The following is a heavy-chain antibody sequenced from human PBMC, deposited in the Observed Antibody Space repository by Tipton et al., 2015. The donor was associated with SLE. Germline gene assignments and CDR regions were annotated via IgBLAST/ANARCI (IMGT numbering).Heavy chain of an antibody. D-gene: IGHD3-3*01. CDR1: GFTFSNYA. J-gene: IGHJ6*03. CDR2: ISGSGYST. CDR3: AKGPHYDFWSGYYNLYYYMDV. V-gene: IGHV3-23*01. Sequence: SLRLSCAASGFTFSNYAMTWVRQAPGKGLEWVSGISGSGYSTYYADSVKGRFTISRDNSKDTLYVEMNSLRAEDTAVYYCAKGPHYDFWSGYYNLYYYMDVWGKGTTVTVSS.